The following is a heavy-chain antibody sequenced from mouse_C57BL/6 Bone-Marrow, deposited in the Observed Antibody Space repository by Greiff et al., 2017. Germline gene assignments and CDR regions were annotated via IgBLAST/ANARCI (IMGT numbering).Heavy chain of an antibody. CDR2: IDPSASYT. CDR3: AREKSSPLEWYFDV. Sequence: QVQLQQPGAELVMPGASVKLSCKASGYTFTSYWMHWVKQRPGQGLEWIGEIDPSASYTTYNQKFKGKSTLTVDKSSSTAYMQLSSLTSEDSAVYYCAREKSSPLEWYFDVWRTETTVTVSS. D-gene: IGHD1-3*01. J-gene: IGHJ1*03. V-gene: IGHV1-69*01. CDR1: GYTFTSYW.